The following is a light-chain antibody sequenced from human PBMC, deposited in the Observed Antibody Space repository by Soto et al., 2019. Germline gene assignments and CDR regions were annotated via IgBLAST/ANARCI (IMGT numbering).Light chain of an antibody. Sequence: EIVMTQSPATLSVFPGERATLSCRASQSVNNNLAWYQQKPGQAPRLLIHGVSTRATGIPARFSGSGSGTDFTLTISRLEPEDFAVYFCQQYGNSPRTFGQGTRLEIK. CDR2: GVS. CDR3: QQYGNSPRT. J-gene: IGKJ5*01. V-gene: IGKV3-15*01. CDR1: QSVNNN.